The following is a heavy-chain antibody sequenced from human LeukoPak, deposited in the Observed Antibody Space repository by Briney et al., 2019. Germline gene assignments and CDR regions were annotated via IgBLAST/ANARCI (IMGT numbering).Heavy chain of an antibody. Sequence: PGGSLRLSCAASGFTFSSYWMSWVRQAPGKGLEWVANIKQDGSEKYYVDSVKGRFTISRDNAKNSLYLQMNSLRAEDTAVYYCARGQLEWENYYYGMDVWGQGTTVTVSS. CDR1: GFTFSSYW. V-gene: IGHV3-7*01. D-gene: IGHD1-1*01. CDR2: IKQDGSEK. J-gene: IGHJ6*02. CDR3: ARGQLEWENYYYGMDV.